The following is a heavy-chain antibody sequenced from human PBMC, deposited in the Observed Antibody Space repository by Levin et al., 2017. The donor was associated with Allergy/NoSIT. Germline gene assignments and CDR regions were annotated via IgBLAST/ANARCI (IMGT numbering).Heavy chain of an antibody. V-gene: IGHV3-11*01. CDR2: ISSSGSTI. D-gene: IGHD3-22*01. J-gene: IGHJ3*02. CDR3: ASAEEGYYDTRVGAFDI. Sequence: PGESLKISCAASGFTFSDYYMSWIRQAPGKGLEWVSYISSSGSTIYYADSVKGRFTISRDNAKNSLYLQMNSLRAEDTAVYYCASAEEGYYDTRVGAFDIWGQGTMVTVSS. CDR1: GFTFSDYY.